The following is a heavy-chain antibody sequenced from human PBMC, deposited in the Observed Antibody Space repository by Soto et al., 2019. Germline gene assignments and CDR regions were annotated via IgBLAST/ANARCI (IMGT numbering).Heavy chain of an antibody. CDR3: ARGPNSGSYRGRLGIYYYYYGMDV. D-gene: IGHD1-26*01. J-gene: IGHJ6*02. Sequence: GGSLRLSCAASGFTFSSYSMNWVRQAPGKGLEWVSSISSSSSYIYYADSVKGRFTISRDNAKNSLYLQMNSLRAEDTAVYYCARGPNSGSYRGRLGIYYYYYGMDVWGQGTTVTVSS. CDR1: GFTFSSYS. CDR2: ISSSSSYI. V-gene: IGHV3-21*01.